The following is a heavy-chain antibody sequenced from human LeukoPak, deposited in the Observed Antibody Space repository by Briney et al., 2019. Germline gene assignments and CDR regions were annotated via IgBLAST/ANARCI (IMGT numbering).Heavy chain of an antibody. CDR1: GGSISSSSYY. Sequence: SETLSLTCTVSGGSISSSSYYWGWIRQPPGKGLEWIGSIYYSGSTYYNPSLKSRVTISVDTSKNQLSLKLSSVTAADTAVYYCARERRDIVATIDYWGQGTLVTVSS. CDR2: IYYSGST. V-gene: IGHV4-39*07. CDR3: ARERRDIVATIDY. D-gene: IGHD5-12*01. J-gene: IGHJ4*02.